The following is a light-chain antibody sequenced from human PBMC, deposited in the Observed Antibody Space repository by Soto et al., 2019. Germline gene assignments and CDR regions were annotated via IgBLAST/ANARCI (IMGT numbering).Light chain of an antibody. Sequence: QSVLTQPPSVSAAPGQKVTISCSGSSFNIGNNYVSWYQQLPGTAPKLLIYENNKRPSGIPDRFSGSKSGTSATLGITGLQTGVEADYYSGTWVSSLSAVFGTGTKVTVL. CDR3: GTWVSSLSAV. V-gene: IGLV1-51*02. J-gene: IGLJ1*01. CDR2: ENN. CDR1: SFNIGNNY.